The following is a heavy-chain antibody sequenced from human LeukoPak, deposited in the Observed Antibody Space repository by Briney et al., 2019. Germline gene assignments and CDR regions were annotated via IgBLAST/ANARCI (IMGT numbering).Heavy chain of an antibody. V-gene: IGHV1-2*02. CDR3: ARGSSSWYSYNWFDP. Sequence: ASVKVPCKASGYTFTGYYMHWVRQAPGQGLEWMGWINPNSGGTNYAQKFQGRVTMTRDTSISTAYMELSRLRSDDTAVYYCARGSSSWYSYNWFDPWGQGTLVTVSS. CDR2: INPNSGGT. D-gene: IGHD6-13*01. CDR1: GYTFTGYY. J-gene: IGHJ5*02.